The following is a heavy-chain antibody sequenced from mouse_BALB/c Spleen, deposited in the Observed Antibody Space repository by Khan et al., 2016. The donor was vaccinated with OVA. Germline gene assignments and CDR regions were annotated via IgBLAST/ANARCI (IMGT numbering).Heavy chain of an antibody. Sequence: EVELVESGGGLVKPGGSLKLSCAASGFTFSNYAMSWVRQSPEKRLEWVASISSGDSTYYPDSVKGRFTNSRDNARNSLYMQKSSLRSEDTAMYYCSRGDWFAYWGQGTLVTVSA. CDR1: GFTFSNYA. V-gene: IGHV5-6-5*01. J-gene: IGHJ3*01. CDR3: SRGDWFAY. CDR2: ISSGDST.